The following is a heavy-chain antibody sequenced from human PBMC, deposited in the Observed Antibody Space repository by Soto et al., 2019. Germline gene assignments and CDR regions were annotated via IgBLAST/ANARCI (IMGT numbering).Heavy chain of an antibody. CDR3: ARVEAVAGLYNYHGLDV. CDR2: ISAYNGNT. D-gene: IGHD6-19*01. J-gene: IGHJ6*02. CDR1: GYTFTSYG. Sequence: QVQLVQSGAEVKKPGASVKVSCKASGYTFTSYGISWVRQAPGQGLEWMGWISAYNGNTKYAQKLQGRVTMTTDTSTSTAYMEMSSLRSEDTAIYYCARVEAVAGLYNYHGLDVWGQGTAVTVSS. V-gene: IGHV1-18*01.